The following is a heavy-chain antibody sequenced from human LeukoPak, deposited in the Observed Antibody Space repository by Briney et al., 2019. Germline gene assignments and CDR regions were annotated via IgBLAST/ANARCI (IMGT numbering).Heavy chain of an antibody. CDR2: IYTSGST. CDR1: GGSISSYY. Sequence: PSETLSLTCTVSGGSISSYYWSWIRQPPGKGLEWVGRIYTSGSTNYNPSLKSRVTMSVDTSKNQFSLKLSSVTAADTAVYYCARGYCSSTSCAGHYYMDVWGKGTTVTVSS. V-gene: IGHV4-4*07. D-gene: IGHD2-2*01. J-gene: IGHJ6*03. CDR3: ARGYCSSTSCAGHYYMDV.